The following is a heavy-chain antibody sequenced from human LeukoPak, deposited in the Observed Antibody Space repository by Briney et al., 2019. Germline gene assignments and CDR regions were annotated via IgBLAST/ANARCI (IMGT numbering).Heavy chain of an antibody. CDR3: ASLGRPYCGGDCYPVDY. Sequence: SETLSLTCTVSGGSISSSSYYWCWIRQPPGKGLEWIGSIYYSGSTYCNPSLKSRVTISVDTSKNQFSLKLSSVTAADTAVYYCASLGRPYCGGDCYPVDYWGQGTLVTVSS. CDR2: IYYSGST. D-gene: IGHD2-21*02. J-gene: IGHJ4*02. CDR1: GGSISSSSYY. V-gene: IGHV4-39*01.